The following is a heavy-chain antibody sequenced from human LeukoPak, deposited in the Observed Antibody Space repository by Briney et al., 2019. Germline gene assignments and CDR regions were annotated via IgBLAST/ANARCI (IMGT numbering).Heavy chain of an antibody. D-gene: IGHD3-10*01. CDR2: ISYDGSNK. Sequence: PGGSLRLSCAASGFTFSNYAMHWVRQAPGKGLEWVAVISYDGSNKYYADSVKGRFTISSDNSKNTLYLQMNSLRAEDTAVYYCARDSGWFGALNYYYYGMDVWGQGTTITVSS. CDR1: GFTFSNYA. CDR3: ARDSGWFGALNYYYYGMDV. V-gene: IGHV3-30-3*01. J-gene: IGHJ6*02.